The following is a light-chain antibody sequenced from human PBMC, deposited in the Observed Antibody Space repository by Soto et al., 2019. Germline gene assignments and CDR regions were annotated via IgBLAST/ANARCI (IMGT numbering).Light chain of an antibody. CDR3: QQYGSSPRT. V-gene: IGKV3-20*01. Sequence: VMTQSPPTLPVSPGERPTLSCRPSQSVSSNYLAWYHHKPGLAPRLLIYPASIRATGIPDRFSGSVYGTDFNLTISRLETEDFALYYCQQYGSSPRTFGEGTKVDIK. CDR2: PAS. CDR1: QSVSSNY. J-gene: IGKJ4*01.